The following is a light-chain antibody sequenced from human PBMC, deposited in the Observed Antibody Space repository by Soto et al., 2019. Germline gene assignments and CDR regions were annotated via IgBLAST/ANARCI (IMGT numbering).Light chain of an antibody. CDR2: GAS. Sequence: EIVLTQSPVTLSLSQGERATLSCRASQSVSNNYLAWYQQKPGQAPRLLIYGASNRATGIPDRFSGSGSGTDFTLTISRLESKDFAVYYCQQYNSWRSISFGQGTRLEIK. CDR3: QQYNSWRSIS. V-gene: IGKV3-20*01. J-gene: IGKJ5*01. CDR1: QSVSNNY.